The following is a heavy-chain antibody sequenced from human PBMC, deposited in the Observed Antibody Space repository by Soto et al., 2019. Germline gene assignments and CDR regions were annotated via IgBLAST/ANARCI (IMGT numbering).Heavy chain of an antibody. Sequence: SETLSLTCAVYGGSFSGYYWSWIRQPPGKGLEWIGEINHSGSTNYNPSLKSRVTISVDTSKNQFSLKLSSVTAADTAVYYCARGEQYNHSSGWYFNYWGQGTLVTVSS. CDR2: INHSGST. CDR1: GGSFSGYY. D-gene: IGHD6-19*01. V-gene: IGHV4-34*01. CDR3: ARGEQYNHSSGWYFNY. J-gene: IGHJ4*02.